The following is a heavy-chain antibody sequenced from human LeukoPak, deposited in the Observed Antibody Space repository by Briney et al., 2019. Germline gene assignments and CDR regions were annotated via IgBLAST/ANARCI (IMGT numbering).Heavy chain of an antibody. J-gene: IGHJ3*02. Sequence: GGSLRLSCAASGFTFSDYYMSWIRQAPGNGLEWVSYISSGDSPMYYADSVKGRFTISRDNAKNSLFLQMNSLRVEDTAIYYCARERGGEDAFDIWGQGTLVTVSS. D-gene: IGHD7-27*01. CDR3: ARERGGEDAFDI. CDR2: ISSGDSPM. V-gene: IGHV3-11*04. CDR1: GFTFSDYY.